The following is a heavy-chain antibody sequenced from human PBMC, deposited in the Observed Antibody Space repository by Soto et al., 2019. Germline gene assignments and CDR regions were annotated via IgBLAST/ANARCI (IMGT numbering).Heavy chain of an antibody. CDR2: ISGSGTLT. Sequence: EVQLLESGGGLVQPGGSVRLSCVASEFTFSTYAMTWVRQAPGKGLQWVSAISGSGTLTYYADSVKGRFTISRDNSENTLYLQMNRLRAEDTAVYYCARARRWLVIFDYWGQGNLVNVSS. D-gene: IGHD6-19*01. J-gene: IGHJ4*02. CDR3: ARARRWLVIFDY. CDR1: EFTFSTYA. V-gene: IGHV3-23*01.